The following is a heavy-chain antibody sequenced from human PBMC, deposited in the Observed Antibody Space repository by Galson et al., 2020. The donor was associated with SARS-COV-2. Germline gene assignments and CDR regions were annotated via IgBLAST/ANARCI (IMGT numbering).Heavy chain of an antibody. V-gene: IGHV1-2*02. D-gene: IGHD1-7*01. CDR2: INPNSGAT. CDR1: GYTFTDNY. Sequence: GESLKISCKASGYTFTDNYAHWVRQAPGQGLDWMGWINPNSGATRYAQKFQGRVTMTRDTSISTAYMELTRLTSDDTAVYYCARDLGIARYSGTVDYWGQGTLVTVSS. J-gene: IGHJ4*02. CDR3: ARDLGIARYSGTVDY.